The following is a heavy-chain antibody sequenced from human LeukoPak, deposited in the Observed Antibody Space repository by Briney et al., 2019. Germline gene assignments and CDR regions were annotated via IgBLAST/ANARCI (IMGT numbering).Heavy chain of an antibody. CDR2: ISAYNGNT. CDR3: ARDFVGVCSGGSCYLDAFDL. J-gene: IGHJ3*01. D-gene: IGHD2-15*01. V-gene: IGHV1-18*01. Sequence: ASVKVSCKASGYTFTNYGVSWVRQAPGQGLECMVSISAYNGNTNYPQKLQVRVTMTTDTSTSTAYMELRSLRSDDTAVYYCARDFVGVCSGGSCYLDAFDLWGQGTMVTVSS. CDR1: GYTFTNYG.